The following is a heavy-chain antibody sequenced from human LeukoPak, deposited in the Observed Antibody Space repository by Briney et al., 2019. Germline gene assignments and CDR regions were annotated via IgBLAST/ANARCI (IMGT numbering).Heavy chain of an antibody. CDR3: ARGGGSTSSTIDY. J-gene: IGHJ4*02. D-gene: IGHD2-2*01. Sequence: ASVKVSCKASGGTFSSYAISWVRQATGQGLEWMGWMNPNSGNTGYAQKFQGRVTMTRNTSISTAYMELSSLRSEDTAVYYCARGGGSTSSTIDYWGQGTLVTVSS. V-gene: IGHV1-8*02. CDR1: GGTFSSYA. CDR2: MNPNSGNT.